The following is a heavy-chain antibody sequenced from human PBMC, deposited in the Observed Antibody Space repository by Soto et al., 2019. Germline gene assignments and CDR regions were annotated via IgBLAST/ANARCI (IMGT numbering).Heavy chain of an antibody. CDR2: INPGDGYT. Sequence: QVQLVQSGAEVKKPGASVKVSCKTSGYTFSSLAIHWVRQAPGQGLEWMAWINPGDGYTRLLQKFQGRVTSSRDTSATTAFMELNSLTSEDTAVYYCSVGGGGTWYWGQGTLVTVSS. CDR3: SVGGGGTWY. CDR1: GYTFSSLA. D-gene: IGHD2-15*01. V-gene: IGHV1-3*01. J-gene: IGHJ4*02.